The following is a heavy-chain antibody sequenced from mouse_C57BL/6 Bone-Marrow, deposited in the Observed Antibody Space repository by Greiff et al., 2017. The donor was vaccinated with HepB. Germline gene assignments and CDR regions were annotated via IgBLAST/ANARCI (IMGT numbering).Heavy chain of an antibody. Sequence: QVQLQQSGPELVKPGASVKISCKASGYAFSSPWMNWVKQRPGKGLEWIGRIYPGDGDTNYNGKFKGKATLTADKSSSTAYMQLSSLTSEDSAVYFCAITRDYFDYWGQGTTLTVSS. J-gene: IGHJ2*01. D-gene: IGHD1-1*01. CDR2: IYPGDGDT. CDR1: GYAFSSPW. CDR3: AITRDYFDY. V-gene: IGHV1-82*01.